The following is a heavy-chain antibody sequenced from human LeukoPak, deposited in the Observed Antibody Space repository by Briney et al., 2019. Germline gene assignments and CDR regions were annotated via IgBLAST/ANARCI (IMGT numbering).Heavy chain of an antibody. J-gene: IGHJ4*02. CDR2: ISGSGGST. D-gene: IGHD3-3*01. CDR1: GFTFSNYA. Sequence: GGSLRLSCAASGFTFSNYAMSWVRQAPGKGLEWVSAISGSGGSTYYADSVKGRFTISRDNSKNTLYLQINSLRAEDTAVYYCAKDHRDTIFGVALGILDYWGQGTLVTVSS. V-gene: IGHV3-23*01. CDR3: AKDHRDTIFGVALGILDY.